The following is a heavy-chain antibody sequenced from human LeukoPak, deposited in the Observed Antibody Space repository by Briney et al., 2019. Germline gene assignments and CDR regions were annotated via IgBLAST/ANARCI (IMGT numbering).Heavy chain of an antibody. Sequence: SETLSLTCAVYGGSFSGFYWSWIRHPPGKGREWIGEINHSGSTNYNPSLKGRATISVDTSKNQFSLKLSSVPAADTAVYYCARSDSLTAYYSGQGTLVTVS. CDR2: INHSGST. CDR1: GGSFSGFY. J-gene: IGHJ4*02. V-gene: IGHV4-34*01. CDR3: ARSDSLTAYY. D-gene: IGHD3-3*01.